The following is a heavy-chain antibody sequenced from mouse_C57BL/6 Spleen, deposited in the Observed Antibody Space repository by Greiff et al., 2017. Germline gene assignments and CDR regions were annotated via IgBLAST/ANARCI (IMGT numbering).Heavy chain of an antibody. J-gene: IGHJ4*01. CDR1: GFTFSDYG. V-gene: IGHV5-17*01. CDR3: ARKAAQAVYAMDY. Sequence: EVKVVESGGGLVKPGGSLKLSCAASGFTFSDYGMHWVRQAPEKGLEWVAYISSGSSTIYYADTVKGRFTISRDNAKNTLFLQMTSLRSEDTAMYYCARKAAQAVYAMDYWGQGTSVTVSS. CDR2: ISSGSSTI. D-gene: IGHD3-2*02.